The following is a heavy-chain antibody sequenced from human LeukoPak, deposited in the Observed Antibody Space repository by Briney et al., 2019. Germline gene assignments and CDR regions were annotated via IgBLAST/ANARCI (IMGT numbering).Heavy chain of an antibody. Sequence: PGGSLRLSCAASGFTFSSYAMSWVRQAPGKGLEWVSAISGSGGSTYYADSVKGRFTISRDNSKNTLYLQMNSLRAEDTAVYYCAKEWAGITIFGVVTVDYWGQGTLVTVSS. J-gene: IGHJ4*02. CDR3: AKEWAGITIFGVVTVDY. V-gene: IGHV3-23*01. CDR2: ISGSGGST. D-gene: IGHD3-3*01. CDR1: GFTFSSYA.